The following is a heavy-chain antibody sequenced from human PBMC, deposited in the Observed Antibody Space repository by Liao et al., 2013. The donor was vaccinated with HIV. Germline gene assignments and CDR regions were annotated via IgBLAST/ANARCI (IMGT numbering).Heavy chain of an antibody. J-gene: IGHJ4*02. CDR1: GGSISRSSYY. D-gene: IGHD1-26*01. Sequence: QLQLQESGPGLVKPSETLSLTCGVSGGSISRSSYYWDWIRQPPGKGLEWIGSFYYSGSTYFNPSLKSRLIMSVDTSKNQFSLKLRSVTAADTAVYYCARGKVGATFDFWGQGTLVTVSS. V-gene: IGHV4-39*07. CDR3: ARGKVGATFDF. CDR2: FYYSGST.